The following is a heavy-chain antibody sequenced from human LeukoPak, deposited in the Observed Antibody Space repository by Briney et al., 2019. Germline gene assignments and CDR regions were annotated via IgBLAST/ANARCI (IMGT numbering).Heavy chain of an antibody. Sequence: GGSLRLSCAASGFTFSSYWMSWVRQAPGKGLEWVANIKQDGNEKYYLDSVRGRFTISRDNAKNSLYLQMNSLRAEDTAVYYCARDLGKIGGNSSPFDYWGQGTLVTVSS. D-gene: IGHD4-23*01. CDR1: GFTFSSYW. CDR3: ARDLGKIGGNSSPFDY. V-gene: IGHV3-7*01. J-gene: IGHJ4*02. CDR2: IKQDGNEK.